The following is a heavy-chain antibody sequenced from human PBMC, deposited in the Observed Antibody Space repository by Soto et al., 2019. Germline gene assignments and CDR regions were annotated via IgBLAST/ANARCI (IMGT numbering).Heavy chain of an antibody. CDR3: ARAWKIEKFGVISMSKGLDV. V-gene: IGHV3-11*01. J-gene: IGHJ6*02. D-gene: IGHD3-3*01. CDR1: GFTFIDYY. Sequence: GGSLRLSCAASGFTFIDYYMTWIRQAPGKGLEWLSCSSNRDRSTYYADSVKDRFVVSKDNAKNLVYLQMNSLRAEDTAVYFCARAWKIEKFGVISMSKGLDVWGQGTTVTVS. CDR2: SSNRDRST.